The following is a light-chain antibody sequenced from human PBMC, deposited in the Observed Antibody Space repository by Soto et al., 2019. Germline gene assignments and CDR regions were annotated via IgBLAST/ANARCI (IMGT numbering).Light chain of an antibody. CDR1: QSISSW. CDR3: QQYNSYSRT. V-gene: IGKV1-5*03. Sequence: DIQMTQSPSSLSASVGDRVTITCPASQSISSWLAWYQQKPGKAPKLLIYKASSLESGVPSRFSGSGSGTEFTLTISSLQHDDFATYYCQQYNSYSRTFGQGTKVDIK. CDR2: KAS. J-gene: IGKJ1*01.